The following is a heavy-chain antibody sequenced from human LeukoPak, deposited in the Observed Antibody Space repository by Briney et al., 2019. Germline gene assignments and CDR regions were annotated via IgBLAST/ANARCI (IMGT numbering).Heavy chain of an antibody. J-gene: IGHJ4*02. Sequence: SETLSLTCTVSGGSISTCYWNWIRQPPGKGLEWIGYIYHSGSTNYNPSLQSRVTISVDTSKNQFSLNLNSVTAADTAVYYCARGAPMTTIDYWGQGTLVTVSS. CDR1: GGSISTCY. D-gene: IGHD4-11*01. CDR3: ARGAPMTTIDY. CDR2: IYHSGST. V-gene: IGHV4-59*12.